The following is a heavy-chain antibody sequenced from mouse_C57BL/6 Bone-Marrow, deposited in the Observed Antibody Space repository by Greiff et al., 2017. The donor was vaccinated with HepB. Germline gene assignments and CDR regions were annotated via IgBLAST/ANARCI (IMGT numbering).Heavy chain of an antibody. D-gene: IGHD2-5*01. Sequence: EVQLVESGGDLVKPGGSLKLSCAASGFTFSSYGMSWVRQTPDKRLEWVATISSGGSYTYYPDSVKGRFTISRDNAKNTLYLQMSSLKSEDTAMYYCARQAYSNYGAMDYWGQGTSVTVSS. CDR2: ISSGGSYT. J-gene: IGHJ4*01. CDR3: ARQAYSNYGAMDY. CDR1: GFTFSSYG. V-gene: IGHV5-6*01.